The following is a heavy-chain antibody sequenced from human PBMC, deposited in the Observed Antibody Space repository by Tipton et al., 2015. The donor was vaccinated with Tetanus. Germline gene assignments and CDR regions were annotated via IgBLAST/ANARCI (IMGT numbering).Heavy chain of an antibody. Sequence: TLSLTCTVSGGSISSGGYYWTWIRQHPGKGLEWIGDIYYSGSTYYNPSLKSRVIISVDTSKNQFSVNLNSVTAADTAVYYCARDQARGARGWNYFDSWGQGTLVTVSS. CDR3: ARDQARGARGWNYFDS. J-gene: IGHJ4*02. V-gene: IGHV4-31*03. D-gene: IGHD6-6*01. CDR2: IYYSGST. CDR1: GGSISSGGYY.